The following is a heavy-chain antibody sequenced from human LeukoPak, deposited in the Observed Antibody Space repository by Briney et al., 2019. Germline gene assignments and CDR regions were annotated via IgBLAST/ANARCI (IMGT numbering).Heavy chain of an antibody. Sequence: GGSLRLSCAASGFTFSSYWMSWVRQAPGKGLEWVANIKQDGSEKYYVDSVKGRFTISRDNAKNSLYLQMNSLRAEDTAVYYCARENLAGDNWFDPWGQGTLVTVSP. V-gene: IGHV3-7*01. J-gene: IGHJ5*02. D-gene: IGHD6-13*01. CDR1: GFTFSSYW. CDR3: ARENLAGDNWFDP. CDR2: IKQDGSEK.